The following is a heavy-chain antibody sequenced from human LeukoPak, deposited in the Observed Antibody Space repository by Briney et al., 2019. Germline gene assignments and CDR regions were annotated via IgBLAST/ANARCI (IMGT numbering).Heavy chain of an antibody. D-gene: IGHD2-2*01. J-gene: IGHJ3*02. CDR3: ARVVVVPAAHDAFDI. Sequence: SETLSLTCTVSGGXISSSSYYWGWIRQPPGKGLEWIGSIYYSGSTYYNPSLKSRVTISVDTSKNQFSLKLSSVTAADTAVYYCARVVVVPAAHDAFDIWGQGTMVTVSS. V-gene: IGHV4-39*01. CDR2: IYYSGST. CDR1: GGXISSSSYY.